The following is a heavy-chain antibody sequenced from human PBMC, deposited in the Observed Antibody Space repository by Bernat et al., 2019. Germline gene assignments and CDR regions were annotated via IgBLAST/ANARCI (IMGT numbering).Heavy chain of an antibody. Sequence: QVQLVESGGGVVQPGRSLRLSCAASGFTFSSYAMHWVRQAPGKGLEWVAVISYDGSNKYYADSVKGRFTISRDNSKNTLYLQMNSLRAEDTAVYYWARKITFGELSLYTSVVFDYWGQGTLVTVSS. CDR3: ARKITFGELSLYTSVVFDY. J-gene: IGHJ4*02. CDR1: GFTFSSYA. V-gene: IGHV3-30*01. CDR2: ISYDGSNK. D-gene: IGHD3-16*02.